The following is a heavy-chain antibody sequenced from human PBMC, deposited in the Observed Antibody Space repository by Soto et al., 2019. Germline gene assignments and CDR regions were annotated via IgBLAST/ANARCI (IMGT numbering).Heavy chain of an antibody. CDR1: GDSISSGDHY. CDR2: IHDSGTP. V-gene: IGHV4-30-4*01. D-gene: IGHD1-26*01. Sequence: QVQLQESGPGLVKPSQTLSLACAVSGDSISSGDHYWSWIRQPPAKGLEWIGYIHDSGTPYYDPSLKSRGTMPLDTSKSRFSLMLSSVTAADTAVYFCARGVSGSYHGAFDTWGQGTMVTVSS. J-gene: IGHJ3*02. CDR3: ARGVSGSYHGAFDT.